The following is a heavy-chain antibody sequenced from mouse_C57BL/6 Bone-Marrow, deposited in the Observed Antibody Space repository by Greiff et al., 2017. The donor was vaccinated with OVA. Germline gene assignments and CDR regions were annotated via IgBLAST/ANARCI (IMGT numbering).Heavy chain of an antibody. J-gene: IGHJ2*01. CDR2: IYPGDGDT. V-gene: IGHV1-82*01. CDR1: GYAFSSSW. CDR3: ARLVIYDGYYFDY. Sequence: LQESGPELVKPGASVKISCKASGYAFSSSWMNWVKQRPGKGLEWIGRIYPGDGDTNYNGKFKGKATLTADKSSSTAYMQLSSLTSEDSAVYFCARLVIYDGYYFDYWGQGTTLTVSS. D-gene: IGHD2-3*01.